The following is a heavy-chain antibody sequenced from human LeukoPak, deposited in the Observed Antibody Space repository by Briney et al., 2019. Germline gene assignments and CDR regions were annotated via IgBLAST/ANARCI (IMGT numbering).Heavy chain of an antibody. V-gene: IGHV3-23*01. Sequence: PGGSLRLSCAVSGFTFSRYALWWVRQAPGKGPEWVSVIRAGGSPTLYADSVKGRFTVSRDNSRDTLFLQMNSLRVEDTAVYYCARDPNGDYVGAFDFWGQGTMVSVFS. CDR2: IRAGGSPT. J-gene: IGHJ3*01. D-gene: IGHD4-17*01. CDR1: GFTFSRYA. CDR3: ARDPNGDYVGAFDF.